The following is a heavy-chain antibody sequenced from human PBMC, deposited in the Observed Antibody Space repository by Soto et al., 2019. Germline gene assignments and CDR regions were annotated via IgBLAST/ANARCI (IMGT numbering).Heavy chain of an antibody. CDR2: IYHSGST. CDR3: ARAMTTEDAFDI. D-gene: IGHD4-17*01. V-gene: IGHV4-4*02. Sequence: QVQLQESGPGLVKPSGTLSLTCAVSGGSISSSNWWSWVRQPPGKGLEWIGEIYHSGSTNYNPSLTMRVPISVDKPKNQFALKLSSVTAADTAVYYCARAMTTEDAFDIWGQGTMVTVSS. CDR1: GGSISSSNW. J-gene: IGHJ3*02.